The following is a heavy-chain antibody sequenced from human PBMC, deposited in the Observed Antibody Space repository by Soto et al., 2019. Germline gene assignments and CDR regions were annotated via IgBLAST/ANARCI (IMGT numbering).Heavy chain of an antibody. J-gene: IGHJ4*02. CDR3: AHDDVGQQRFDY. Sequence: QITLKESGPTLVKPTQPLTLTCNFSGFSLSTSGVGVGWSRQPPVKALEWLALIYWDDDKRYSPSLKSRLTITKDTSKHQVVLTMTDMDPVDTPTYYWAHDDVGQQRFDYWGQATLVTV. V-gene: IGHV2-5*02. D-gene: IGHD1-1*01. CDR2: IYWDDDK. CDR1: GFSLSTSGVG.